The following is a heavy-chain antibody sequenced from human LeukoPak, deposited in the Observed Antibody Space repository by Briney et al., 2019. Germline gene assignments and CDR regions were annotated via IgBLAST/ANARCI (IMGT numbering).Heavy chain of an antibody. D-gene: IGHD3-10*01. Sequence: ASVKVSCKAAGYTFTSYGISWVRQAPGQGLEWMGWISAYNGNTNYAQKLQGRVTMTTDTSTSTAYMELRSLRSDDTAVYYCARDGVWFGELPEKNDYWGQGTLVTVSS. V-gene: IGHV1-18*01. CDR2: ISAYNGNT. CDR1: GYTFTSYG. J-gene: IGHJ4*02. CDR3: ARDGVWFGELPEKNDY.